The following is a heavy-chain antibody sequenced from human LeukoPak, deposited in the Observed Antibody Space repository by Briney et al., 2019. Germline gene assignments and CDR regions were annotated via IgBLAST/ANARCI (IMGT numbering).Heavy chain of an antibody. CDR3: ARGHYDFWSGRPNWFDP. V-gene: IGHV4-4*02. D-gene: IGHD3-3*01. CDR2: IYHSGST. J-gene: IGHJ5*02. Sequence: PSETLSLTCAVSGGSISSSNWWSWVRQPPGKGLEWIGEIYHSGSTNYNPSLKSRVTISVDTSKNQFSLKLSSVTAADTAVYYCARGHYDFWSGRPNWFDPWGQGTLVTVSS. CDR1: GGSISSSNW.